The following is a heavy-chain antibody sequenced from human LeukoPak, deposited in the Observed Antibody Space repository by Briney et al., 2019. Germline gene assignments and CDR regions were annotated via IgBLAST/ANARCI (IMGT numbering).Heavy chain of an antibody. V-gene: IGHV4-4*07. CDR3: ARERYYHDNSGYNQGRDIDY. CDR2: IYTSGST. Sequence: SETLSLTCTVSGGSISSYYWSWIRQPAGKGLGWIGRIYTSGSTNYNPSLKSRVTMSVDTSKNQFSLKLSSVTAADTAVYYCARERYYHDNSGYNQGRDIDYWGQGTLVTVSS. D-gene: IGHD3-22*01. CDR1: GGSISSYY. J-gene: IGHJ4*02.